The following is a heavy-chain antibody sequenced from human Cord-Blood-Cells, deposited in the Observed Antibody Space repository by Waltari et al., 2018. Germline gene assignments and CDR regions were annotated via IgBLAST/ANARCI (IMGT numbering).Heavy chain of an antibody. D-gene: IGHD1-26*01. Sequence: QVQLVQSGAEVKKPGASVKVSCKAPGYTFTSSDINWVRQATGQGREWMGWMNPNSGNTGYAQKFQGRVTMTRNTSISTAYMELSSLRSEDTAVYYCARARGWEPDAFDIWGQGTMVTVSS. CDR3: ARARGWEPDAFDI. CDR2: MNPNSGNT. J-gene: IGHJ3*02. V-gene: IGHV1-8*01. CDR1: GYTFTSSD.